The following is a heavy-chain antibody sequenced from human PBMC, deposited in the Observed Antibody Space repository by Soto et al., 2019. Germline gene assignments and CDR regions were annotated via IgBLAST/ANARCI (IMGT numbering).Heavy chain of an antibody. D-gene: IGHD5-12*01. Sequence: EVQLLESGGGLVQPGGSLRLSCAASGFTFSSYAMSWVRQAPGKGLEWVSAISGSGGSTYYADSVKGRYTISRDNSKNPLYLQITSLRAEDTAVYHCAKDHSSKRKDSGNDKPVYWGQGTLVTASS. CDR2: ISGSGGST. J-gene: IGHJ4*02. CDR1: GFTFSSYA. CDR3: AKDHSSKRKDSGNDKPVY. V-gene: IGHV3-23*01.